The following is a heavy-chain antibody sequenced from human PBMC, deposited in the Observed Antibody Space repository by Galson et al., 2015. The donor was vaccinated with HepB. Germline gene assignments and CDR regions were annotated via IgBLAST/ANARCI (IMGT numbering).Heavy chain of an antibody. Sequence: SVKVSCKASGYTFTSYGISWVRQAPGQGLEWMGWISAYNGNTNYAQKLQGRVTMTTDTSTSTAYMELRSLRSDDTAVYYCARADIVVVPAAMSVQPAWFDPWGQGTLVTVSS. CDR2: ISAYNGNT. CDR3: ARADIVVVPAAMSVQPAWFDP. D-gene: IGHD2-2*01. V-gene: IGHV1-18*01. J-gene: IGHJ5*02. CDR1: GYTFTSYG.